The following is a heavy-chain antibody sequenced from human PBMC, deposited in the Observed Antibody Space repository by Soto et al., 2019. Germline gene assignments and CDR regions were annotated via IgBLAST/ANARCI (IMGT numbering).Heavy chain of an antibody. CDR3: ARVEYDILTGYYRGYYYYGMDV. Sequence: QVQLVESGGGVVQPGRSLRLSCAASGFTFTSHTLHWVRQAPGKGLEWVAVISNDGSIKYYADSVKGRFTISRDNSKDALYPQMNSLRAEDTAVYYCARVEYDILTGYYRGYYYYGMDVWGQGTTVIVSS. D-gene: IGHD3-9*01. V-gene: IGHV3-30-3*01. CDR2: ISNDGSIK. J-gene: IGHJ6*02. CDR1: GFTFTSHT.